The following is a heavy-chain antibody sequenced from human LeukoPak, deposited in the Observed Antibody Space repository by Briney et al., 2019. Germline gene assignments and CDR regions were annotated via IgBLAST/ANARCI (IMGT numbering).Heavy chain of an antibody. Sequence: GGSLRLSCAASGLSFSLYYMNWVRQAPGKGLEWVSGISSSGTYTYYADSLRGRFTISRDNANNSLYLQMNSLRAEDTAVYYCARGPNEGGWIGDVWGQGTTVTVSS. CDR2: ISSSGTYT. CDR3: ARGPNEGGWIGDV. D-gene: IGHD5-12*01. V-gene: IGHV3-21*01. J-gene: IGHJ6*02. CDR1: GLSFSLYY.